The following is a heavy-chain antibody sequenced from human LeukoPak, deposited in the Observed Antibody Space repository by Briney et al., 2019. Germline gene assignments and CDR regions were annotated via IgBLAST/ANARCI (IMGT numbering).Heavy chain of an antibody. CDR3: AREPRAAAGRQIDY. D-gene: IGHD6-13*01. V-gene: IGHV1-2*02. CDR2: VNPNSGDT. Sequence: ASVTVSCKASGYTFTGYYIHWVRQAPGQGLEWMGWVNPNSGDTNYAQKFQGRVSMTTNPSNTTAYMELSRLRPDDTAVFYCAREPRAAAGRQIDYWGQGTLVSVSS. CDR1: GYTFTGYY. J-gene: IGHJ4*02.